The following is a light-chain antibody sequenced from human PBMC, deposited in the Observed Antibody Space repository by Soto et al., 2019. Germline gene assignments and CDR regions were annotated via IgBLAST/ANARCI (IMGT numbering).Light chain of an antibody. CDR2: SNN. Sequence: QSVLTQPPSASGTPGQRVTLSCSGSSSNIGSNTVNWYHQLPGTAPRLLIYSNNLRPSGVPDRFSGSKSGTSASLAISGLQSEDEADYYCAAWDDSLNGPVFGGGTKLTVL. J-gene: IGLJ2*01. CDR3: AAWDDSLNGPV. V-gene: IGLV1-44*01. CDR1: SSNIGSNT.